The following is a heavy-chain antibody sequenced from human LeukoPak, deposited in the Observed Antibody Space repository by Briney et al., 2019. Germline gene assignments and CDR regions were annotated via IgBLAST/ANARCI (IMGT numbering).Heavy chain of an antibody. D-gene: IGHD3-10*01. J-gene: IGHJ4*02. CDR3: ARDSGETPDY. V-gene: IGHV3-30*02. CDR2: IRYDGSNK. CDR1: GFTFSSYG. Sequence: GGSLRLSCAASGFTFSSYGMHWVRQAPGKGLEWVAFIRYDGSNKYYADSVKGRFTISRDNAKNSLYLQMNSLRAEDTAVYYCARDSGETPDYWGQGTLVTVSS.